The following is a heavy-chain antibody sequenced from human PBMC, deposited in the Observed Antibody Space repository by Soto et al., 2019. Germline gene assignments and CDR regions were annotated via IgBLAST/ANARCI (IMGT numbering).Heavy chain of an antibody. CDR3: ARSYCSSTSCHYGMDV. D-gene: IGHD2-2*01. CDR1: GGSISSGGYY. Sequence: PSETLSLTCTVSGGSISSGGYYWSWIRQHPGKGLEWIGYIYYSGSTYYNPSLKSRVTISVDTSKNQFSLKLSSVTAADTAVYYCARSYCSSTSCHYGMDVWGQGTTVTVSS. J-gene: IGHJ6*02. V-gene: IGHV4-31*03. CDR2: IYYSGST.